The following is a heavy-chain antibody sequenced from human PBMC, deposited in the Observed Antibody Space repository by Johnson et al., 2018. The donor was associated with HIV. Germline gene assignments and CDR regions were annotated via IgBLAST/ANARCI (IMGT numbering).Heavy chain of an antibody. CDR2: RRYDGSNK. V-gene: IGHV3-30*02. CDR1: GFSFSSPG. Sequence: LKLVDSGGGVVRPGVSLRLSCAASGFSFSSPGLHWVRQAPGTGLEWVAFRRYDGSNKYSADSVKGRFTISRDNSKDTLYLQMNSLRVEDTAVYYCAKDFVAFWGRPADAFDIWGQGTMVTVSS. D-gene: IGHD3-16*01. J-gene: IGHJ3*02. CDR3: AKDFVAFWGRPADAFDI.